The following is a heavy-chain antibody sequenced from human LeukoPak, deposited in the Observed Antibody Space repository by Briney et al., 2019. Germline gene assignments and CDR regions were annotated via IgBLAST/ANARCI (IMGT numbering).Heavy chain of an antibody. Sequence: GGSLRLSCAASGFTFSSYSMNSVRQAPGKGLEWVSYISGPSSSIYYADSVKGRFTISRDNAKNSLYLQMNSLRAEDTAVYYCVREGLLGSYGAYWGQGTLITVSS. D-gene: IGHD5-18*01. CDR3: VREGLLGSYGAY. J-gene: IGHJ4*02. CDR1: GFTFSSYS. V-gene: IGHV3-48*01. CDR2: ISGPSSSI.